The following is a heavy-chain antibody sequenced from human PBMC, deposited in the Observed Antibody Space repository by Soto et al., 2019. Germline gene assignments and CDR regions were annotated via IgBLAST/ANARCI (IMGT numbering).Heavy chain of an antibody. CDR2: IIPIFGTA. Sequence: SVKVSCKASGGTFSSYAISWVRQAPGQGLEWMGGIIPIFGTANYAQKFQGRVTITADESTSTAYMELSSLRSEDTAVYYCARDTVTMVRGNPDSFPGAWGQGTLVTV. J-gene: IGHJ5*02. CDR1: GGTFSSYA. D-gene: IGHD3-10*01. V-gene: IGHV1-69*13. CDR3: ARDTVTMVRGNPDSFPGA.